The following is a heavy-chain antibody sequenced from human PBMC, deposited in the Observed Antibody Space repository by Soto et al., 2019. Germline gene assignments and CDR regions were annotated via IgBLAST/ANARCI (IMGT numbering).Heavy chain of an antibody. J-gene: IGHJ6*02. D-gene: IGHD6-13*01. CDR3: ARDRNSSSWDGYYYYYGMDV. CDR1: GGSISSYY. Sequence: SETLSLTCTVSGGSISSYYWSWIRQPPGKGLEWIGYIYYSGSTNYNPSLKSRVTISVDTSKNQFSLKLSSVTAADTAVYYCARDRNSSSWDGYYYYYGMDVWGQGTTVTVSS. V-gene: IGHV4-59*01. CDR2: IYYSGST.